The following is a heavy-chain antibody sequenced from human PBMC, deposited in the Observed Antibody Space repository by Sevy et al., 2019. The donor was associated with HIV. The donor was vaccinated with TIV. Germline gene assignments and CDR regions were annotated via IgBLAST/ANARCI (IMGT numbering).Heavy chain of an antibody. CDR3: ARAFGITIFGIDAFDI. V-gene: IGHV3-64*01. Sequence: GGSLRLSCAASGFTFSSYAMHWVRQAPGKGLEYVSAISSNGGSTYYANSVKGRFTISRDNSKNTLYLQMGSLRAEDMAVYYCARAFGITIFGIDAFDIWGHGTMVTVSS. CDR2: ISSNGGST. CDR1: GFTFSSYA. J-gene: IGHJ3*02. D-gene: IGHD3-3*01.